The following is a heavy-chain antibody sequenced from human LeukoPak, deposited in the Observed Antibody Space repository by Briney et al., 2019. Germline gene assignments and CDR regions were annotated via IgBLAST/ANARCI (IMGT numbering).Heavy chain of an antibody. CDR2: IILILGIA. CDR1: GGTFSSYA. V-gene: IGHV1-69*04. J-gene: IGHJ4*02. CDR3: ARVGVATVTYYFDY. Sequence: SVKVSCKASGGTFSSYAISWVRQAPGQGLEWMGRIILILGIANYAQKFQGRVTITADKSTSTAYMELSSLRSEDTAVYYCARVGVATVTYYFDYWGQGTLVTVSS. D-gene: IGHD4-17*01.